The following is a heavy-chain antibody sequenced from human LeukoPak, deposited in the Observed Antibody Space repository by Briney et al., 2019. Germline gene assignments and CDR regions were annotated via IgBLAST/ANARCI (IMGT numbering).Heavy chain of an antibody. CDR1: GFTFSSYW. J-gene: IGHJ4*02. CDR2: INSDGSST. CDR3: ARVESSSSKAPKAY. V-gene: IGHV3-74*01. Sequence: GGSLRLSCVASGFTFSSYWMHWVRQAPGKGLVWVSRINSDGSSTSYADSVKGRFTISRDNAKNTLYLQMNSLGAEDTAVYYCARVESSSSKAPKAYWGQGTLVTVSS. D-gene: IGHD6-13*01.